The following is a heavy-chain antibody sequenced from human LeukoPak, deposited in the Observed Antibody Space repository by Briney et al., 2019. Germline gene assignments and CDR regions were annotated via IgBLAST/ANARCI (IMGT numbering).Heavy chain of an antibody. Sequence: ASVKVSCKASGYTFASYDINWVRQAPGQGLQWMGWMNPSNGHTGYAQQFQARVTMTRDSSTNTAYMELRSLRSDDTAVYYCARPTRTSSNYYYYMDVWGKGTTVTVSS. CDR2: MNPSNGHT. V-gene: IGHV1-8*01. CDR3: ARPTRTSSNYYYYMDV. CDR1: GYTFASYD. J-gene: IGHJ6*03.